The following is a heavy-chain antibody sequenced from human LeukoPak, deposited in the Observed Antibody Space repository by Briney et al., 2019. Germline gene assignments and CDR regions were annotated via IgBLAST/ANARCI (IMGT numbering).Heavy chain of an antibody. D-gene: IGHD3-22*01. CDR1: GGSVSNDSYF. V-gene: IGHV4-61*02. J-gene: IGHJ2*01. Sequence: SETLSLTCTVSGGSVSNDSYFWNWIRQPAGKGLEWIGRIYTSGTTNSNPSLGSRLTISVDTSKNQFSLNLSSVTAADTAVYYCARAWAYYYDSSGYYGVLGWYFDLWGRGTLVTVSS. CDR3: ARAWAYYYDSSGYYGVLGWYFDL. CDR2: IYTSGTT.